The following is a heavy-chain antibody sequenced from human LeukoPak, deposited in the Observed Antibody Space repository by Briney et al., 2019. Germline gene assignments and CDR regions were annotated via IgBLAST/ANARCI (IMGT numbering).Heavy chain of an antibody. Sequence: GGSLRLSCAASGFTVSTNYMSWVRQAPGKGLEWVSGISGSGGSTYFADSVKGRFTISRDNSKNTLYLQMNSLRAEDTALYYCAKDLDRMVRGVIHWGQGTLVTVSS. CDR2: ISGSGGST. CDR1: GFTVSTNY. V-gene: IGHV3-23*01. J-gene: IGHJ4*02. CDR3: AKDLDRMVRGVIH. D-gene: IGHD3-10*01.